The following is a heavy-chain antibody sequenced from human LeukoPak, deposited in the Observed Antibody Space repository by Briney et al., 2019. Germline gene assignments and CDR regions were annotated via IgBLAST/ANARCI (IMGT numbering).Heavy chain of an antibody. CDR3: ARDSKMIAVALGINV. CDR2: ISAYNGNT. CDR1: GYTFTSYG. Sequence: ASVKVSSKASGYTFTSYGISWVRQAPGQGLEWMGWISAYNGNTNYAQKLQGRVTMTTDTSTSTAYMELRSLRSDDTAVYYCARDSKMIAVALGINVWGQGTTVTVCS. J-gene: IGHJ6*02. V-gene: IGHV1-18*01. D-gene: IGHD6-19*01.